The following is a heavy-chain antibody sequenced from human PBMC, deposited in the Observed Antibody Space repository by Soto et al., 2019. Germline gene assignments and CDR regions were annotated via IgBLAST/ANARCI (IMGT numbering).Heavy chain of an antibody. CDR3: ASICSSTSCWYYYGMDV. D-gene: IGHD2-2*01. V-gene: IGHV3-7*01. CDR1: GFTFSSYW. J-gene: IGHJ6*02. CDR2: IKQDGSEK. Sequence: PGGSLRLSCAASGFTFSSYWMSWVRQAPGKGLEWVANIKQDGSEKYYVDSVKGRFTISRDNAKNSLYLQMNSLRAEDTAVYYCASICSSTSCWYYYGMDVWGQGTTVTAP.